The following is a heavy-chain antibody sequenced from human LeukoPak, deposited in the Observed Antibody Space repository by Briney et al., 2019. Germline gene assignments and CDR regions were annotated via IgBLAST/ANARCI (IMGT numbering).Heavy chain of an antibody. D-gene: IGHD4-17*01. CDR1: GFTFSNYA. Sequence: GGSLRLSCAASGFTFSNYAMTWVRQAPGRGLEWVSATTGSGRTTYYADSVMGRFTISRDNSKNTRYLQMNSLRAEDTAVYYCAKLQSDGLRTHYGMDVWGQGTTVTVSS. V-gene: IGHV3-23*01. CDR3: AKLQSDGLRTHYGMDV. J-gene: IGHJ6*02. CDR2: TTGSGRTT.